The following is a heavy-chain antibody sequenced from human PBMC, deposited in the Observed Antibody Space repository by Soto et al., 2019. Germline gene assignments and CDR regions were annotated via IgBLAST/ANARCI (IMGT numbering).Heavy chain of an antibody. CDR1: GAGDTFSNYG. CDR3: WRHDNTALPTLDS. CDR2: TIPAFGTA. D-gene: IGHD1-1*01. Sequence: QVHLVQSGAEVKSPGSAVKVSCKVSGAGDTFSNYGLNWMRQAPGQGLEWMGGTIPAFGTANYAQKFQCRVTITADTSTTTAYMELSSLRSDDTAVYYCWRHDNTALPTLDSWGQGTLVSVSS. J-gene: IGHJ4*02. V-gene: IGHV1-69*06.